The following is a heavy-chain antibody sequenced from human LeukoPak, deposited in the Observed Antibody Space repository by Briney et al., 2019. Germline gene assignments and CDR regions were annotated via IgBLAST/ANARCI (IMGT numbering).Heavy chain of an antibody. J-gene: IGHJ4*02. Sequence: PGGSLRLSCAASGFTFSSYGMHWVRQAPGKGLEWVAFIRYDGSNKYYADSVKGRFTISRDNSKNTLYLQMNSLRAEDTAVYYCARGYNCNDGDRNYFDYWGQGTLVTVSS. CDR1: GFTFSSYG. V-gene: IGHV3-30*02. CDR3: ARGYNCNDGDRNYFDY. D-gene: IGHD1-1*01. CDR2: IRYDGSNK.